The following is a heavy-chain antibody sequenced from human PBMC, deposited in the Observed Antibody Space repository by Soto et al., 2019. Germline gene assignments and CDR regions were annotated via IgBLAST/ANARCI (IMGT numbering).Heavy chain of an antibody. Sequence: GGSLRLSCAASGFTLTHYSMNWVRQAPGKGLEWVAYISSSSNNIYYADSVKGRLTISRDNVKNSVDLQMNSLRDEDTAVYYCARDARREVTSFLNYWGPGILVTVSS. V-gene: IGHV3-48*02. CDR2: ISSSSNNI. CDR3: ARDARREVTSFLNY. D-gene: IGHD2-21*02. J-gene: IGHJ4*02. CDR1: GFTLTHYS.